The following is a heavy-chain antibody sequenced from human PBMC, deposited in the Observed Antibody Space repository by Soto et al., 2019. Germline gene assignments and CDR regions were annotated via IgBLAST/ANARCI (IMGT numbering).Heavy chain of an antibody. V-gene: IGHV4-39*01. J-gene: IGHJ4*02. CDR1: GGSMSSSSYY. CDR2: IYYSGSS. Sequence: QLQLQESGPGLVKPSETLSLTCTVSGGSMSSSSYYWGWIRQPPGTGLEWVGSIYYSGSSYYNPSLKSRVTISVDTSKNQCSLRLVSATAADTAVYYCARHDRQGSTYYDFWSGYYPFDYWGQGTLVTVSS. CDR3: ARHDRQGSTYYDFWSGYYPFDY. D-gene: IGHD3-3*01.